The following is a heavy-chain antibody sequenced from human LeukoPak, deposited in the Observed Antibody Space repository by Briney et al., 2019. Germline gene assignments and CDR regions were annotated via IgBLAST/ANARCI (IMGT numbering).Heavy chain of an antibody. D-gene: IGHD3-10*01. V-gene: IGHV3-48*03. Sequence: GGSLRLSCAAYGFTLSSYEMNWARQAPGKGLECVTYIISSGSSIYYAVSVKDRLTLSRDNAKNSIYLQTNSQRAEDTAVYYFASSGGYWGKGTMVTVSS. CDR3: ASSGGY. CDR1: GFTLSSYE. CDR2: IISSGSSI. J-gene: IGHJ4*02.